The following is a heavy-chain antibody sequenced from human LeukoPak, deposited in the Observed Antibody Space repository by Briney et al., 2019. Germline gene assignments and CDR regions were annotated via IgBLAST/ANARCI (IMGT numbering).Heavy chain of an antibody. V-gene: IGHV3-30*02. J-gene: IGHJ4*02. D-gene: IGHD6-13*01. CDR3: AKDSYDSSTRSYYFDY. CDR1: GFTFSSYG. CDR2: IRYDGSNK. Sequence: GGSLRLSCAASGFTFSSYGMHWVRQAPGKGLEWVAFIRYDGSNKYYADSVKGRFTISRDNSKNTLYLQMNSLRAEDTAVYYCAKDSYDSSTRSYYFDYWGQGTLVTVPS.